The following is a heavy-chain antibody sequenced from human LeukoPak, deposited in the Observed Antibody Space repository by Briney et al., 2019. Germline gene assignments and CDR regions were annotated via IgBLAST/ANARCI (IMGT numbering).Heavy chain of an antibody. J-gene: IGHJ4*02. V-gene: IGHV3-23*01. CDR2: ISGSGGST. D-gene: IGHD5-18*01. CDR3: AKDRDTAMGTTSFDY. CDR1: GFTFSSYA. Sequence: PGGSLRLSCAASGFTFSSYAMSWVRQAPGKGLEWDSAISGSGGSTYYADSVKGRFTISRDNSKNTLYLQMNSLRAEDTAVYYCAKDRDTAMGTTSFDYWGQGTLVTVSS.